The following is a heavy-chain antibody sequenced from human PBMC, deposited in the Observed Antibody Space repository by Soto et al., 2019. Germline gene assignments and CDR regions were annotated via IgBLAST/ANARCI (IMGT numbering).Heavy chain of an antibody. CDR2: INHSGST. CDR3: ARGRSAVAGIGGYYYYYYGMDV. CDR1: GGTFSGYY. V-gene: IGHV4-34*01. D-gene: IGHD6-19*01. Sequence: SETLSLTCAVYGGTFSGYYWSWIRQPPGKGLEWIGEINHSGSTNYNPSLKSRVTISVDTSKNQFSLKLSSVTAADTAVYYCARGRSAVAGIGGYYYYYYGMDVWGQGTTVTVSS. J-gene: IGHJ6*02.